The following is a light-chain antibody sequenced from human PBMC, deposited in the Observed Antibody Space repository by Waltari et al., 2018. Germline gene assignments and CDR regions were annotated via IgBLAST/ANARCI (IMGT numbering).Light chain of an antibody. CDR1: QRVSRAF. V-gene: IGKV3-20*01. CDR3: QHYVKLPVT. CDR2: GAS. Sequence: EIVLTQSPGTLSLSPGERATLSCRASQRVSRAFAWYQPKPGQAPRLLIYGASTRATGVPDRFSGSGSGTDFSLTISSLDPEDFAVYYCQHYVKLPVTYGQGTKVEI. J-gene: IGKJ1*01.